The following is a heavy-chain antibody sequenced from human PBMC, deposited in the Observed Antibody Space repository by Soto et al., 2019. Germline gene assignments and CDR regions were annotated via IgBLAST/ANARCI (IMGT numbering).Heavy chain of an antibody. D-gene: IGHD2-15*01. V-gene: IGHV3-48*02. CDR1: GFTFSSYS. CDR3: ARVGPSYCSGGSCYPMRDDAFDI. CDR2: ISSSSSTI. Sequence: EVQLVESGGGLVQPGGSLRLSCAASGFTFSSYSMNWVRQAPGKGLEWVSYISSSSSTIYYADSVKGRFTISRDNAKNSLYLQMNSLRDEDTAVYYCARVGPSYCSGGSCYPMRDDAFDIWGQGTMVTVSS. J-gene: IGHJ3*02.